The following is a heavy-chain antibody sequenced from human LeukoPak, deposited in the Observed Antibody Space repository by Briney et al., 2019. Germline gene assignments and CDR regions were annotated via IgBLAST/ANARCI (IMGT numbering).Heavy chain of an antibody. J-gene: IGHJ3*02. D-gene: IGHD3-22*01. V-gene: IGHV4-34*01. CDR2: INHSGST. CDR1: GGSFSGYY. Sequence: PSETLSLTCAVYGGSFSGYYWSWIRQPPGKGLEWIGEINHSGSTNYNPSLKSRVTISVDTSKNQFSLKLSSVTAADTAVYYCARAPYYYDSSGSHAFDIRGQGTMVTVSS. CDR3: ARAPYYYDSSGSHAFDI.